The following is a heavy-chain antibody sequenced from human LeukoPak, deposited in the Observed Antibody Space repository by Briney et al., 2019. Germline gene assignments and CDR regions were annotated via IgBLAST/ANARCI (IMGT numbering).Heavy chain of an antibody. V-gene: IGHV3-23*01. CDR2: ITGSGGTK. J-gene: IGHJ4*02. D-gene: IGHD6-13*01. CDR1: GFSFTSYA. Sequence: GGSLRLSCAASGFSFTSYAMSWVRQAPGKGLEWVSAITGSGGTKYYADSVKGRFTISRDSSKNTLFLQMNSLGVEDTAVCSCAKDLAPFSSGWYAFDYWGRGTLVTVSS. CDR3: AKDLAPFSSGWYAFDY.